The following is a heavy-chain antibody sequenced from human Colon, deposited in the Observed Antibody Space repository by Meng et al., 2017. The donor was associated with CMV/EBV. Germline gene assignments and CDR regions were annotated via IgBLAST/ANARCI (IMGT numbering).Heavy chain of an antibody. V-gene: IGHV4-34*01. CDR2: FNHSGIT. J-gene: IGHJ4*02. Sequence: LRLSFTVPGGSIRNYYWSWIRQPPGKGLEWFGEFNHSGITNYNPSLKSRVTISVDTSKNQLSLKLSSVTAADTAVYYCERYGGGPYSSVSSGGPNYWGQGTLVTVSS. D-gene: IGHD6-25*01. CDR1: GGSIRNYY. CDR3: ERYGGGPYSSVSSGGPNY.